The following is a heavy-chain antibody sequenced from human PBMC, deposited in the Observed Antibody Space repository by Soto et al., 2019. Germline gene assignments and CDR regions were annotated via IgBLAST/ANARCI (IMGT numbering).Heavy chain of an antibody. J-gene: IGHJ4*02. D-gene: IGHD5-12*01. V-gene: IGHV4-59*01. Sequence: SETLSLTCTVSGGSIGSYYWSWIRQPPGKGLEWIGYIYYSGSTNSNPSLKSRVTISVDTSKNQFSLKLSSVTAADTAVYYCARDSKRGYSGYDKLDYWGQGTLITVSS. CDR2: IYYSGST. CDR1: GGSIGSYY. CDR3: ARDSKRGYSGYDKLDY.